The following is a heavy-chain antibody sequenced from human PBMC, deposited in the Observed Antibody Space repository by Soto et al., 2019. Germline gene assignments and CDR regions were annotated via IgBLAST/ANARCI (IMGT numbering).Heavy chain of an antibody. CDR1: GYTFTSYA. J-gene: IGHJ5*02. V-gene: IGHV1-3*01. CDR2: INAGNGNT. Sequence: GASVKVSCKASGYTFTSYAMHWVRQAPGQRLEWMGWINAGNGNTKYSQKFRGRVTITRDTSASTAYMELSSLRSEDTAVYYCARALSDKLLWFGELLKRWFDPWGQGTLVTVSS. CDR3: ARALSDKLLWFGELLKRWFDP. D-gene: IGHD3-10*01.